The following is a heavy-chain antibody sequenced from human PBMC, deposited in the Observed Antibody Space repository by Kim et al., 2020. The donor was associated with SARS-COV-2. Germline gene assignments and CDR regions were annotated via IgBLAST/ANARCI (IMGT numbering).Heavy chain of an antibody. J-gene: IGHJ6*02. V-gene: IGHV4-34*01. D-gene: IGHD4-17*01. CDR3: ARSTTVTTFSYCYCGMDV. Sequence: SRVTISVDTSKNQFSLKLSSVTAADPAVYYCARSTTVTTFSYCYCGMDVWGQGTTVTVSS.